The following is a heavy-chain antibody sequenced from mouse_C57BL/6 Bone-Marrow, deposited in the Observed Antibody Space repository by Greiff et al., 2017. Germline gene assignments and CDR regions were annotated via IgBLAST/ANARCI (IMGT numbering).Heavy chain of an antibody. CDR3: ASLSAAMDY. J-gene: IGHJ4*01. D-gene: IGHD3-2*02. CDR2: IRNKANGYTT. CDR1: GFTFTDYY. V-gene: IGHV7-3*01. Sequence: EVQLQESGGGLVQPGGSLSLSCAASGFTFTDYYMSWVRQPPGKALEWLGFIRNKANGYTTEYSASVKGRFTISRDNSQSILYLQMNALRAEDSATYYCASLSAAMDYWGQGTSVTVSS.